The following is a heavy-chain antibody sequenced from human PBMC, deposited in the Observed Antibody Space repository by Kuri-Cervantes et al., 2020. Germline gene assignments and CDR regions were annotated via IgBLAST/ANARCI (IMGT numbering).Heavy chain of an antibody. CDR3: AGEVTNRGY. J-gene: IGHJ4*02. CDR2: IYYSGST. V-gene: IGHV4-39*07. CDR1: GGSISSSSYY. Sequence: SETLSLTCTVSGGSISSSSYYWGWIRRPPGKGLEWIGSIYYSGSTYYNPSLKSRVTISVDTSKNQFSLKLSSVTAADTAVYYCAGEVTNRGYWGQGTLVTVSS. D-gene: IGHD3-10*01.